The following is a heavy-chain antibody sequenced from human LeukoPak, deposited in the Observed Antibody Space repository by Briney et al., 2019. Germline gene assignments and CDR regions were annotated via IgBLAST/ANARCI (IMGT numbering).Heavy chain of an antibody. J-gene: IGHJ3*02. V-gene: IGHV3-30-3*01. CDR1: GFTFSSYA. D-gene: IGHD4-17*01. CDR2: ISYDGSNK. CDR3: ARDNDYGDYPDAFVI. Sequence: PGRSLRLSCAASGFTFSSYAMHWVRQAPGKGLEWVAVISYDGSNKYYADPVKGRFTISRDNSKNTLYLQMNSLRAEDTAVYYCARDNDYGDYPDAFVIWGQGTMVTVSS.